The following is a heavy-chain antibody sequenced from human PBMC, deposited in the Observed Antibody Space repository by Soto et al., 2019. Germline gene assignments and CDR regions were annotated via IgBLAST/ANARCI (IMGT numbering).Heavy chain of an antibody. CDR2: ISSSSSYI. CDR1: GFTFSGYI. Sequence: GGALRLSCPASGFTFSGYIMNWVRQAPGKGLEWVSSISSSSSYIYYADSVKGRFTISRDNAKNSPYLQMNSLRAEDTAVYYCARDNYYDNFDYWGQGTLVTVSS. V-gene: IGHV3-21*01. J-gene: IGHJ4*02. CDR3: ARDNYYDNFDY. D-gene: IGHD3-22*01.